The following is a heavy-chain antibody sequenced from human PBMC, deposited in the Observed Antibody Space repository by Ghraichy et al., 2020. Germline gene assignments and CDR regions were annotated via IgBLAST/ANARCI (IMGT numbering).Heavy chain of an antibody. J-gene: IGHJ3*02. V-gene: IGHV4-61*01. D-gene: IGHD3-10*01. CDR3: ARVFEDYGSGSYYRRVGAFDI. Sequence: SETLSLTCTVSGGSVSSGSYYWSWIRQPPGKGLEWIGYIYYSGSTNYNPSLKSRVTISVDTSKNQFSLKLSSVTAADTAVYYCARVFEDYGSGSYYRRVGAFDIWGQGTMVTVSS. CDR1: GGSVSSGSYY. CDR2: IYYSGST.